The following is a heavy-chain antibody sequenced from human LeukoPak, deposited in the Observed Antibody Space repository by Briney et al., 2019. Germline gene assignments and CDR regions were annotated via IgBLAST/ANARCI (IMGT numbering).Heavy chain of an antibody. V-gene: IGHV4-38-2*02. CDR1: GYSISSGYY. CDR3: ARDDYGDYGAFDI. D-gene: IGHD4-17*01. Sequence: SETLSLTCAVSGYSISSGYYWGWIRQPPGRGLEWIGSLYHSGSTYYNPSLKSRVTISVDTSKNQFSLRLTSVTAADTAVYYCARDDYGDYGAFDIWGQGTMVTVSS. CDR2: LYHSGST. J-gene: IGHJ3*02.